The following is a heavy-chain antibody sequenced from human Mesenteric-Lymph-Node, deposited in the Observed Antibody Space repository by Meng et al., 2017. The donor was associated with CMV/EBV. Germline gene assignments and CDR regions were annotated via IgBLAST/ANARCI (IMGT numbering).Heavy chain of an antibody. Sequence: LSCAVSGDSISRNLWWSWVRQPPGQVLEWIGEISYYESTNYNPSLQSRVTISSDTTNNRFSLRLNSVTAADTGVYFCARSPGFWSLDYWGRGTLVTVSS. D-gene: IGHD2-8*02. J-gene: IGHJ4*02. CDR3: ARSPGFWSLDY. CDR1: GDSISRNLW. V-gene: IGHV4-4*01. CDR2: ISYYEST.